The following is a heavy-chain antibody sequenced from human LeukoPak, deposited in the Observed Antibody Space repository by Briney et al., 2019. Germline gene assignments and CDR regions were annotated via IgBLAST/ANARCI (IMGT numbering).Heavy chain of an antibody. V-gene: IGHV3-66*01. Sequence: PGGSLRLSCAASGFTFSSYGMSWVRQAPGKGLEWVSVIYSGGSTYYADSVKGRFSISRDKSKNTLYLQMNSLRAEDTAVYYCAIRKSGNAIDYWGQGTLSPSPQ. CDR1: GFTFSSYG. CDR2: IYSGGST. J-gene: IGHJ4*02. CDR3: AIRKSGNAIDY. D-gene: IGHD5-12*01.